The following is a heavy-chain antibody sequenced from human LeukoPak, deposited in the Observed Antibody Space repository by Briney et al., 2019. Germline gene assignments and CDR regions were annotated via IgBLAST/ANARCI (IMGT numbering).Heavy chain of an antibody. J-gene: IGHJ4*02. Sequence: GGSLRLSCAASGFTFSSYAMHWVRQAPGKGLEWVAVISYDGSNKYYADSVKGRFTISRDNSKNTLYLQMNSLRAEDTAVYYCARDGFPDYDFWSGYPSFYYFDNWGQGTLVTVSS. D-gene: IGHD3-3*01. CDR3: ARDGFPDYDFWSGYPSFYYFDN. CDR2: ISYDGSNK. V-gene: IGHV3-30-3*01. CDR1: GFTFSSYA.